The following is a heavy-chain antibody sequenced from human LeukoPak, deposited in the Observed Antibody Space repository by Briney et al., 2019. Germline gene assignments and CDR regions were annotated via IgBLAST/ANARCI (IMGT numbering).Heavy chain of an antibody. CDR2: IYYTGST. Sequence: PSETLSLTCSVSGGSVSSTEFYWGWIRQPPGMGLQWIGNIYYTGSTYYNPSLNSRVTMSVDTSQNQFSLKMASVTAADTAVYYCARLSKGRYFDYIFDYWGQGTLVTVSS. CDR3: ARLSKGRYFDYIFDY. CDR1: GGSVSSTEFY. D-gene: IGHD3-9*01. J-gene: IGHJ4*02. V-gene: IGHV4-39*01.